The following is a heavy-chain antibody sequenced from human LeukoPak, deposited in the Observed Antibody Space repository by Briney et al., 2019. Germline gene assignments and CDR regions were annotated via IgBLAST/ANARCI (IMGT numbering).Heavy chain of an antibody. CDR2: ISGSGGST. J-gene: IGHJ3*02. CDR3: AKVSSYDSSGYDAFDI. Sequence: GGSLRLSCAASGFTFSSYAMSWVRQAPGKGLEWVSAISGSGGSTYHADSVKGRFTISRDNSKNTLYLQMNSLRAEDTAVYYCAKVSSYDSSGYDAFDIWGQGTMVTVSS. D-gene: IGHD3-22*01. V-gene: IGHV3-23*01. CDR1: GFTFSSYA.